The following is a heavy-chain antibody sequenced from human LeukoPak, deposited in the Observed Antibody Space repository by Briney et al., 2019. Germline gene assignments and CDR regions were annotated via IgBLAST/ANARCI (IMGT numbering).Heavy chain of an antibody. J-gene: IGHJ4*02. CDR1: GFTFSSYS. V-gene: IGHV3-21*01. Sequence: GGSLRLSCAASGFTFSSYSMNWVRQAPGKGLEWLSSISSSSSYIYYADSVKGRFTISRDNAKNSLYLQMNSLRAEDTAVYYCARLDTAMVPYWGQGTLVTVSS. CDR2: ISSSSSYI. CDR3: ARLDTAMVPY. D-gene: IGHD5-18*01.